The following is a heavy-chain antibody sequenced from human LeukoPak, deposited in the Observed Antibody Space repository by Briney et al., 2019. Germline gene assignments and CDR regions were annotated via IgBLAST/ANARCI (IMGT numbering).Heavy chain of an antibody. V-gene: IGHV1-2*02. CDR3: ARATRGYQLLSFDY. D-gene: IGHD2-2*01. J-gene: IGHJ4*02. CDR2: INPNSGGT. Sequence: GESLKISCKGSGYTFTGYYMHWVRQAPGQGLEWMGWINPNSGGTNYAQKFQGRVTMTRDTSISTAYMELSRLRSDDTAVYYCARATRGYQLLSFDYWGQGTLVTVSS. CDR1: GYTFTGYY.